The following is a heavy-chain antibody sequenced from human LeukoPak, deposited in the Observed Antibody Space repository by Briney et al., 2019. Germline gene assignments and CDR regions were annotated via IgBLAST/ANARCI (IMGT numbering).Heavy chain of an antibody. CDR1: GGSFSGYY. J-gene: IGHJ3*02. Sequence: SETLSLTCAVYGGSFSGYYWSWIRQPPGKGLEWIGEINHSGSTNYNPSLKSRVTISVDTSKNQFSLKLSSVTAADAAVYYCARHGIYDYGDYDAFDIWGQGTMVTVSS. CDR2: INHSGST. CDR3: ARHGIYDYGDYDAFDI. V-gene: IGHV4-34*01. D-gene: IGHD4-17*01.